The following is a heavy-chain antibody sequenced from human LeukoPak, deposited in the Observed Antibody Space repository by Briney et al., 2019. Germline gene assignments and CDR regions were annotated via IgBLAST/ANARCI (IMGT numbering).Heavy chain of an antibody. V-gene: IGHV3-23*01. CDR3: ATLKGAYYYYYYMDV. Sequence: PWGSLRLSCAASGVTFSSYAMSWVRQAPGKGLEWVSAISGSGGSTYYADSVKGRFTISRDNSKNTLYLQMNSLGAEDTAVYYCATLKGAYYYYYYMDVWGKGTTVTVSS. CDR1: GVTFSSYA. CDR2: ISGSGGST. J-gene: IGHJ6*03.